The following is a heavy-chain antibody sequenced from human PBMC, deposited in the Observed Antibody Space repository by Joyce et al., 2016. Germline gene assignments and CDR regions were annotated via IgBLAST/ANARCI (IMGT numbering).Heavy chain of an antibody. CDR1: GGSITNYY. Sequence: QVQLQESGPGLVKPSETLSLTCIVSGGSITNYYWSWIRQPPGKGLEWIGHIYYPGTSRYNPSLQSRVTISVGTSKNQFSLHLTSVTAADTAVYYCARDVETPRTGGYYHYALDVWGQGTTVTASS. J-gene: IGHJ6*02. D-gene: IGHD7-27*01. CDR3: ARDVETPRTGGYYHYALDV. V-gene: IGHV4-59*01. CDR2: IYYPGTS.